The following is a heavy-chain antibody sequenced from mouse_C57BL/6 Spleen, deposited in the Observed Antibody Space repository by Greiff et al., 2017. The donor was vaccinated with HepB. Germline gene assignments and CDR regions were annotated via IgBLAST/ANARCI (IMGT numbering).Heavy chain of an antibody. D-gene: IGHD1-1*01. V-gene: IGHV5-4*01. CDR2: ISDGGSYT. Sequence: EVMLVESGGGLVKPGGSLKLSCAASGFTFSSYAMSWVRQTPEKRLEWVATISDGGSYTYYPDNVKGRFTISRDNAKNNMYLQMSQLKSEDTAMYYCARDRNYGLYYYAMDYWGQGTSVTVSS. CDR3: ARDRNYGLYYYAMDY. CDR1: GFTFSSYA. J-gene: IGHJ4*01.